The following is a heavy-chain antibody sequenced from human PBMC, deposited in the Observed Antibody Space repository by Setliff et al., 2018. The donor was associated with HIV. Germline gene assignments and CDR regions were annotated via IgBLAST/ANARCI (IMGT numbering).Heavy chain of an antibody. J-gene: IGHJ4*02. V-gene: IGHV3-21*04. D-gene: IGHD3-10*01. Sequence: GGSLRLSCAASGFTFTAFRMNWVRQAPGKGLEWVSSIGTSTSYIDYADSVRGRFTISRDNSKNTLFLQMNSLRAEDTAVYYCGTYYYGSGKIDYWGQGTLVTVSS. CDR1: GFTFTAFR. CDR3: GTYYYGSGKIDY. CDR2: IGTSTSYI.